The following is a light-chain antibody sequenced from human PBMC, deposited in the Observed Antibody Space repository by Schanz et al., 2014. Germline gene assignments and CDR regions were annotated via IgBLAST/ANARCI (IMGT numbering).Light chain of an antibody. CDR2: EVT. Sequence: QSALTQPASVSGSPGQSITISCTGTSSDVGSYNLVSWYQQHPGKAPKLMISEVTNRPSGVSNRFSGSKSGNTASLTISGLQSDDEAAYYCASYTSSGTVGFGGGTKLTVL. V-gene: IGLV2-14*02. CDR3: ASYTSSGTVG. J-gene: IGLJ2*01. CDR1: SSDVGSYNL.